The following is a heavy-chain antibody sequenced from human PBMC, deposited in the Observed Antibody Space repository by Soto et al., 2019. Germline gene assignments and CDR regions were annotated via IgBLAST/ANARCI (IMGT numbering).Heavy chain of an antibody. D-gene: IGHD1-26*01. V-gene: IGHV1-69*12. CDR1: GGTFSSYA. CDR3: AREIRGMGATFFDY. CDR2: IIPIFGTA. Sequence: QVQLVQSGAEVKKPGSSVKVSCKASGGTFSSYAISWVRQAPGQGLEWMGGIIPIFGTANYAQKFQGRVTITADESTSTADMELSSRRSEDTDVYYCAREIRGMGATFFDYWGQGTLVTVSS. J-gene: IGHJ4*02.